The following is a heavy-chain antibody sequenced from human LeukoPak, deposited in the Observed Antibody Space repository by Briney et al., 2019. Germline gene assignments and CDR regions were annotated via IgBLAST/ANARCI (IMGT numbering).Heavy chain of an antibody. CDR2: ISISSSSI. V-gene: IGHV3-48*04. Sequence: LAGGSLRLSCAASGFTFSTYGMNWVRQAPGKGLEWVSYISISSSSIYYADSVKGRFTISRDNAKNSLYLQVNSLRPEDTAVYYCARDGGWYFDYWGQGTLVTVSS. J-gene: IGHJ4*02. CDR1: GFTFSTYG. D-gene: IGHD6-19*01. CDR3: ARDGGWYFDY.